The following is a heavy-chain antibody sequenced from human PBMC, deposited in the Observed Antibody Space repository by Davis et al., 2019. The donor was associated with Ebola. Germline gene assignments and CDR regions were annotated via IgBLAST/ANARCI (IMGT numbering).Heavy chain of an antibody. J-gene: IGHJ4*02. Sequence: GESLKISCAASGFIFSSYVMSWVRQAPGKGLEWVSTLGLGADTYYADSVKGRFTISRDNAKNSLYLQMNSLRAEDTAVYYCARAHYDFLTGYYLNYFDYWGQGTLVTVSS. CDR2: LGLGADT. V-gene: IGHV3-21*01. CDR1: GFIFSSYV. D-gene: IGHD3-9*01. CDR3: ARAHYDFLTGYYLNYFDY.